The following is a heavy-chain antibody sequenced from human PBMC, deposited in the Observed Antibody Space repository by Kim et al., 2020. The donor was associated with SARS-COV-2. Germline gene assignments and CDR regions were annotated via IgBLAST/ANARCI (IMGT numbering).Heavy chain of an antibody. CDR3: ASPDAAAGTFDY. V-gene: IGHV3-23*01. Sequence: YYADSERGRFTNSRDNYEKTMYLQMKNRRAEDTAIYYCASPDAAAGTFDYWGQGTLVTVSS. D-gene: IGHD6-13*01. J-gene: IGHJ4*02.